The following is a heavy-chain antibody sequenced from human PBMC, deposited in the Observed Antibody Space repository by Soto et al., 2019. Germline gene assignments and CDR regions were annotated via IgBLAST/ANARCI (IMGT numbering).Heavy chain of an antibody. CDR1: RLTLSRYE. V-gene: IGHV3-48*03. J-gene: IGHJ3*01. D-gene: IGHD6-19*01. Sequence: GGSLRLSCAASRLTLSRYEMNWVRQAPGKGLEWIAYIHSSATTMFYADSVKGRFTISRDNAKNSLYLQLNSLSAEDTALYYCGSSSGGGGAFDFWGQVTMVTV. CDR3: GSSSGGGGAFDF. CDR2: IHSSATTM.